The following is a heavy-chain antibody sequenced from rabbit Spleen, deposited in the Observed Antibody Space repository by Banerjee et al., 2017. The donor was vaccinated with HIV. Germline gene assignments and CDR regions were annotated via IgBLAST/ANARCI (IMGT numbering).Heavy chain of an antibody. D-gene: IGHD1-1*01. V-gene: IGHV1S45*01. CDR3: AIDLVGVIGWNFYL. CDR1: GFSFSDRDV. J-gene: IGHJ4*01. CDR2: INAATGKP. Sequence: QEQLVESGGGLVQPEGSLTLTCKASGFSFSDRDVMCWVRQAPGKGLEWIACINAATGKPVYAPWAKGRFTISRTSSTTVTLRMTSLTAADRATYFCAIDLVGVIGWNFYLLGQGTLVTVS.